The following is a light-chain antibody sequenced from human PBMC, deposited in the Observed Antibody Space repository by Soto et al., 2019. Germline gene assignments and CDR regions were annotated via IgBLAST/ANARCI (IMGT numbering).Light chain of an antibody. V-gene: IGLV1-40*01. CDR3: QSYDSSLSGLV. CDR1: SSNIGAGYD. Sequence: QSVLTQPPSVSGAPGQRVTISCTGSSSNIGAGYDVHWYQQLPGTAPKLLVYGNSNRPSGVPDRFSGSKSVTSASLPIAGLQAEDEVDYYCQSYDSSLSGLVFGTGTKLTVL. J-gene: IGLJ1*01. CDR2: GNS.